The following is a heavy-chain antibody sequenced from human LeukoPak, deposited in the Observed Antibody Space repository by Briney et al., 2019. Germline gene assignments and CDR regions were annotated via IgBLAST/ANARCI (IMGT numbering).Heavy chain of an antibody. V-gene: IGHV3-64*01. CDR3: ARDPLHTKYSSSFPTVQRDNYMDV. CDR1: GFTFSSYA. Sequence: TGGSLRLSCAASGFTFSSYAMHWVRQAPGKGLEYVSAISSNGGSTYYANSVKGRFTISRDNSKNTLYLQMGSLRAEDMAVYYCARDPLHTKYSSSFPTVQRDNYMDVWGKGTTVTVSS. CDR2: ISSNGGST. J-gene: IGHJ6*03. D-gene: IGHD6-6*01.